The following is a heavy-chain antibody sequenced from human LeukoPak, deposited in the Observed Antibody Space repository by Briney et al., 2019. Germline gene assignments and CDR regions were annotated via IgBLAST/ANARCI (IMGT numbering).Heavy chain of an antibody. D-gene: IGHD1-7*01. J-gene: IGHJ4*02. CDR2: ISSSGSTI. CDR1: GFTFRSYE. Sequence: GGSLRLSCAASGFTFRSYEMNWVRQAPGKGREWVSYISSSGSTIYYADSVKGRFTISRDNAKNSLYLQMNSLRAEDTAVYYCARNYRGGDYWGQGTLVTVSS. CDR3: ARNYRGGDY. V-gene: IGHV3-48*03.